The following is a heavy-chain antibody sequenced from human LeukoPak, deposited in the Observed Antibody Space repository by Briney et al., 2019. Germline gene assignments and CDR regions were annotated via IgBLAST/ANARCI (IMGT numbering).Heavy chain of an antibody. Sequence: ASVKVSCKASGFTFIGYYRHWLRQAPGQGLEWMGWINLNTGDTDYAPKFQGRVTMTRDTSITTAYMQLSWLRYDDTAVYYCARDQPALDYWGRGTLVTVSS. CDR2: INLNTGDT. J-gene: IGHJ4*02. CDR3: ARDQPALDY. CDR1: GFTFIGYY. V-gene: IGHV1-2*02.